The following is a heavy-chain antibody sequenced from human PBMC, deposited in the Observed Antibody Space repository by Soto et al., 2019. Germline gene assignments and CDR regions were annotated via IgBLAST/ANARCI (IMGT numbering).Heavy chain of an antibody. D-gene: IGHD3-10*01. Sequence: QVQLQESGPGLVKPSQTLSLTCTVSGGSISSGGYYWSWIRQHPGKGLEWIGYIYYSGRTYYNPSLKRRVTISVDTSKNQFALKLSSVTAADTAVYFCARVFGFGGMDVWGQGTTVTVSS. V-gene: IGHV4-31*03. CDR2: IYYSGRT. CDR1: GGSISSGGYY. J-gene: IGHJ6*02. CDR3: ARVFGFGGMDV.